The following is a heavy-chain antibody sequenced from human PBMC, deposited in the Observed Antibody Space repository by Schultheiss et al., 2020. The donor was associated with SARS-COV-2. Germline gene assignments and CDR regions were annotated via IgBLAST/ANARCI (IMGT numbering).Heavy chain of an antibody. CDR3: ARGDSSGYYFGFMNY. J-gene: IGHJ4*02. CDR1: GGSISNYY. V-gene: IGHV4-59*01. D-gene: IGHD3-22*01. Sequence: SETLSLTCTVSGGSISNYYWSWIRQPPGKGLEWIGYLYNSGSTNYNPSLKSRVTISVDTSNIQFSLKLSSVTAADTAVYYCARGDSSGYYFGFMNYWGQGTLVTVSS. CDR2: LYNSGST.